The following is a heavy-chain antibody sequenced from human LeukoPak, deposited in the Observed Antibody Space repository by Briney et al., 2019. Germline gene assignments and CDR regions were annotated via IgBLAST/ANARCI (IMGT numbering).Heavy chain of an antibody. CDR1: GFTFSSYS. CDR2: ISSSSSYI. J-gene: IGHJ6*03. V-gene: IGHV3-21*01. D-gene: IGHD3-3*01. Sequence: GGSLRLSCAASGFTFSSYSMNWVRQAPGKGLEWVSSISSSSSYIYYADSVKGRFTISRDNAKNSLYLQMNSLRAEDTAVYYCARDSEFGDFWSGYYTGTAYYYYMGVWGKGTTVTVSS. CDR3: ARDSEFGDFWSGYYTGTAYYYYMGV.